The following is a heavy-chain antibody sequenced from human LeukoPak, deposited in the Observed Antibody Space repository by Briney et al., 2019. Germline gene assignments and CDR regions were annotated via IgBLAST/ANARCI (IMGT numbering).Heavy chain of an antibody. Sequence: SETLSLTCTVSGGSISSSSYYWGWIRQPPGKGLEWIGEINHSGSTNYNPSLKSRVTISVDTSKNQFSLKLSSVTAADTAVYYCARYGITIFGVVMFRWFDPWGQGTLVTVSS. CDR2: INHSGST. J-gene: IGHJ5*02. CDR3: ARYGITIFGVVMFRWFDP. CDR1: GGSISSSSYY. D-gene: IGHD3-3*01. V-gene: IGHV4-39*07.